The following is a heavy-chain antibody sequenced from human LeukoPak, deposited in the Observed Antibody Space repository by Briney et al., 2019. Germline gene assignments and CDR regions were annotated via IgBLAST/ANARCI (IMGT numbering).Heavy chain of an antibody. CDR2: ISGSGGST. V-gene: IGHV3-23*01. Sequence: PGGSLRLSCAASGITFSSYAMSWVRQAPGKGLEWVSAISGSGGSTYYAGSVKGRFTISRDNSKNTLYLQMNSLRAEDTAVYYCAKDRQVMTTVTYGIFDYWGQGTLVTVSS. CDR3: AKDRQVMTTVTYGIFDY. CDR1: GITFSSYA. J-gene: IGHJ4*02. D-gene: IGHD4-17*01.